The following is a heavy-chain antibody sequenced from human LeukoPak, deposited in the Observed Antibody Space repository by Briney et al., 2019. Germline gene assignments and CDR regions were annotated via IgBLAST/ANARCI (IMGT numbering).Heavy chain of an antibody. CDR2: IFHTGST. V-gene: IGHV4-4*02. J-gene: IGHJ3*01. Sequence: SETLSLTCSVSGDSLTSRNWWTWVRPTPEKGLEWIGEIFHTGSTNYNPSVEGRVTISIDKSKNQFSLMLTSVTAADTALYYCARGMWFDTLFSAFDVWGQGTMVSVSS. D-gene: IGHD3-10*01. CDR3: ARGMWFDTLFSAFDV. CDR1: GDSLTSRNW.